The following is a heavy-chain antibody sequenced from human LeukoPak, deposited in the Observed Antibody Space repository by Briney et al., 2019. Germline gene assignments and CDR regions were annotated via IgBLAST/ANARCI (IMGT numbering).Heavy chain of an antibody. CDR2: INHSGSA. V-gene: IGHV4-34*01. Sequence: SETLSLTCAVYDGSFSGSYCTWIRQPPGKGLEWIGEINHSGSANYNPSLKSRVTISVDTSKNQFSLKLSSVTAADTAVYYCARGLRYYYDSRIDYWGQGTLVTVSS. CDR1: DGSFSGSY. CDR3: ARGLRYYYDSRIDY. J-gene: IGHJ4*02. D-gene: IGHD3-22*01.